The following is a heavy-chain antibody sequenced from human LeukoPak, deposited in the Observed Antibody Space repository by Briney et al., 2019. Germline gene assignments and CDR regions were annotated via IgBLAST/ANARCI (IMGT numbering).Heavy chain of an antibody. D-gene: IGHD2-21*01. V-gene: IGHV4-59*01. CDR2: IYYSGST. CDR3: ARAPWVKYYFDY. CDR1: GGSISSYY. J-gene: IGHJ4*02. Sequence: PSETPSLTCTVSGGSISSYYWSWIRQPPGKGLEWIGYIYYSGSTNYNPSLKSRVTISVDTSKNQFSLKLSSVTAADTAVYYCARAPWVKYYFDYWGQGTLVTVSS.